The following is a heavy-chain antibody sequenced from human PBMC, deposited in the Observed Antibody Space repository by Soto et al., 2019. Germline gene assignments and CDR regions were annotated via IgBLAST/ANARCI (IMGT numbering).Heavy chain of an antibody. Sequence: EVQLVESGGGLVQPGGSLRLSCAASGFTFSSYSMKWVRQAPGKGLEWVSYISSSSSTIYYADSVKGRFTISRDNAKNSRYLQMNSLRAEDTAVYYCARHPERIAEIGWFDPWGQGTLVTVSS. CDR1: GFTFSSYS. V-gene: IGHV3-48*01. CDR2: ISSSSSTI. D-gene: IGHD6-13*01. J-gene: IGHJ5*02. CDR3: ARHPERIAEIGWFDP.